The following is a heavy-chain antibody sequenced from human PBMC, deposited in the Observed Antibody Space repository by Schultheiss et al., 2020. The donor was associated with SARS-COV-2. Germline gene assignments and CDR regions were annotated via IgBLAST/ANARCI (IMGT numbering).Heavy chain of an antibody. V-gene: IGHV3-74*01. CDR2: INSDGSSS. CDR3: AKSDITMVQGVPFDP. Sequence: GSLRLSCVASGFTFSNYWMHWVRQAPGKGLVWVSRINSDGSSSSYADSVKGRFTISRDNSKNTLYLQMNSLRAEDTAVYYCAKSDITMVQGVPFDPWGQGTLVTVSS. J-gene: IGHJ5*02. CDR1: GFTFSNYW. D-gene: IGHD3-10*01.